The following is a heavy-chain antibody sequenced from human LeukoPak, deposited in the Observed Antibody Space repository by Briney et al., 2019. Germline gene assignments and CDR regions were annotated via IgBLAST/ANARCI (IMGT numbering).Heavy chain of an antibody. CDR2: IGTAGDT. D-gene: IGHD3-16*01. Sequence: PGGSLRLSCAASGFTFSGYDMHWVRQATGKGLEWVSRIGTAGDTYYAVSVKGRFTISRENAKNSLYPQMNRLRDGETAVYYCAREFGGTFWYFDLWGRGTPVTVSS. CDR1: GFTFSGYD. V-gene: IGHV3-13*01. CDR3: AREFGGTFWYFDL. J-gene: IGHJ2*01.